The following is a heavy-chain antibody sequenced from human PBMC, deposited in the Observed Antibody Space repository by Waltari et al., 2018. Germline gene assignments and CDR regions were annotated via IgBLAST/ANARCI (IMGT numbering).Heavy chain of an antibody. D-gene: IGHD5-18*01. CDR2: IKQDGSEK. CDR3: ASTPKYSYGRGAFDI. V-gene: IGHV3-7*01. CDR1: GFTFSSYW. Sequence: EVQLVESGGGLVQPGGSLRLSCAASGFTFSSYWMSWVRQAPGKGLEWVANIKQDGSEKYYVDSVKGRFTISRDNTKNSLYLQMNSLRAEDTAVYYCASTPKYSYGRGAFDIWGQGTMVTVSS. J-gene: IGHJ3*02.